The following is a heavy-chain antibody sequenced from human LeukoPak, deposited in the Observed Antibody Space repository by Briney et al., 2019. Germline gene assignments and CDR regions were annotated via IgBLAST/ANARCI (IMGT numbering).Heavy chain of an antibody. D-gene: IGHD1-1*01. CDR3: AREQREGSDY. J-gene: IGHJ4*02. Sequence: GGSLRPSCAASGFTFSSYSMNWVRQAPGKGLEWVSSIGPSSSSIYYTDSVKGRFIISRDNAKNSLYLQMNSLRAEDTAVYYCAREQREGSDYWGQGTLVTVSS. CDR1: GFTFSSYS. V-gene: IGHV3-21*01. CDR2: IGPSSSSI.